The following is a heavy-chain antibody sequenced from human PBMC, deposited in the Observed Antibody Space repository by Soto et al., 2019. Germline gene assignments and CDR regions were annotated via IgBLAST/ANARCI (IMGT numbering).Heavy chain of an antibody. D-gene: IGHD1-26*01. CDR2: IYHSGST. J-gene: IGHJ4*02. V-gene: IGHV4-4*02. CDR1: GGGISSSNW. Sequence: PSETLSLTCAVSGGGISSSNWWSWVRQPPGKGLEWIGEIYHSGSTNYNPSLKSRVTISVDKSKNQFSLKLSSVTAADTAVYYCARDGSGRYPNSHFDYWGQGTLVTVSS. CDR3: ARDGSGRYPNSHFDY.